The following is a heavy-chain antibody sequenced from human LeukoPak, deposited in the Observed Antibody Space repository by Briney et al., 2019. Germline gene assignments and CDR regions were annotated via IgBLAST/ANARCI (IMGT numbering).Heavy chain of an antibody. V-gene: IGHV4-59*01. D-gene: IGHD5-12*01. Sequence: PSETLSLTCTVSGGSISSYYWTWIRQPPGKGLEWIGYIYYSGSTNYNPSLKSRVTMSVDTSKNQFSLKLSSVTAADTAVYYCARDIGGYSGYYGMDVWGQGTTVTVSS. CDR3: ARDIGGYSGYYGMDV. CDR2: IYYSGST. J-gene: IGHJ6*02. CDR1: GGSISSYY.